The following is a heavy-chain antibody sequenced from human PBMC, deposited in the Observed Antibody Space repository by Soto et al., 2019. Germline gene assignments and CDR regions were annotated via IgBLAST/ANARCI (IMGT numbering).Heavy chain of an antibody. Sequence: GTLSGPGPLSGGSGSPGGKSGSSIPQPPGEGLEWIAYIHYSGSVNYNPSLKSRVTISVDTSKNQVSLRLNSVTAADTAFYYCARGGGYCGSTSCHTYYFDYWGQGPLVTVYS. CDR2: IHYSGSV. CDR3: ARGGGYCGSTSCHTYYFDY. CDR1: GGSGSPGGKS. J-gene: IGHJ4*02. D-gene: IGHD2-2*02. V-gene: IGHV4-61*08.